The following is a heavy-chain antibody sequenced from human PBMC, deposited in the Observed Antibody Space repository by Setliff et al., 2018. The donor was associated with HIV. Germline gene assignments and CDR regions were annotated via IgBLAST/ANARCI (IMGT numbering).Heavy chain of an antibody. D-gene: IGHD6-19*01. Sequence: PSETLSLTCTVSGASISSFYWRWIRQPPGKGLDWIGYIYYSGSTNYNPSLKSRVTMSVDTSKNRFALKLNSVTAADTAVYYCARLNQQWLVRDGGSNWFDPWGQGILVTVSS. CDR1: GASISSFY. V-gene: IGHV4-59*08. CDR2: IYYSGST. J-gene: IGHJ5*02. CDR3: ARLNQQWLVRDGGSNWFDP.